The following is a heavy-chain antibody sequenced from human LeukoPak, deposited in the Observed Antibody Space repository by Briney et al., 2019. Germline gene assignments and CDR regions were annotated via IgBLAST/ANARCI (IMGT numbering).Heavy chain of an antibody. CDR1: GFTFSSYG. J-gene: IGHJ4*02. Sequence: GGSLRLSCAASGFTFSSYGMHWVRQAPGKGLEWVAVISYDGSNKYYADSVKGRFTISRDNFKNALYLQMNSLRAEDTAVYYCAKDVDSYGFGVSFDYWGQGTLVTVSS. CDR3: AKDVDSYGFGVSFDY. V-gene: IGHV3-30*18. CDR2: ISYDGSNK. D-gene: IGHD5-18*01.